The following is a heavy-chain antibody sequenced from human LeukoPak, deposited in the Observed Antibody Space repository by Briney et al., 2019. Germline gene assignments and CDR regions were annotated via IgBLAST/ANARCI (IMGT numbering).Heavy chain of an antibody. CDR3: ARGGHYYGSGSYSDFDY. J-gene: IGHJ4*02. Sequence: SETLSLTCTVSGYSISSGYYWGWIRQPPGKGLEWIGSIYHSGSTYYNPSLKSRVTISVDTSKNQFSLKLSSVTAADTAVYYCARGGHYYGSGSYSDFDYWGQGTLVTVSS. CDR2: IYHSGST. V-gene: IGHV4-38-2*02. D-gene: IGHD3-10*01. CDR1: GYSISSGYY.